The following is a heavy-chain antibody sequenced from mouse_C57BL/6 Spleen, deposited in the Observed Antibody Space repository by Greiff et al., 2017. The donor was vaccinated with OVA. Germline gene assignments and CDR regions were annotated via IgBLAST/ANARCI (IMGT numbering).Heavy chain of an antibody. CDR3: ARRDGYYGY. J-gene: IGHJ2*01. CDR1: GYAFTNYL. Sequence: VQLKESGAELVRPGTSVKVSCKASGYAFTNYLIEWVKQRPGQGLEWIGVINPGSGGTNYNEKFKGKATLTADKSSSTAYMQLSSLTSEDSAVYFCARRDGYYGYWGQGTTLTVSS. V-gene: IGHV1-54*01. D-gene: IGHD2-3*01. CDR2: INPGSGGT.